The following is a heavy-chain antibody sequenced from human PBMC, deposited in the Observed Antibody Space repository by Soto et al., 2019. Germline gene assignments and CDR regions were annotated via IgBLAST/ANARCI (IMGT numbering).Heavy chain of an antibody. J-gene: IGHJ4*02. CDR1: GASISSGSW. Sequence: QVHLQESGPGLVKPSGTLSLTCAVSGASISSGSWWSWVRQPPGKGLEWIGEIFHDGSTNYNPSLKSRVTMSVDKFKNYFSLELTSVTAADTALYYCARDEYNDSSDWGQGTLVTVSS. D-gene: IGHD1-1*01. CDR2: IFHDGST. V-gene: IGHV4-4*02. CDR3: ARDEYNDSSD.